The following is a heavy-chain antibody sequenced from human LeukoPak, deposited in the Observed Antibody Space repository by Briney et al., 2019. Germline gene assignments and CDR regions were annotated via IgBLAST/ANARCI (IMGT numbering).Heavy chain of an antibody. CDR2: INGSGGST. CDR1: GFTFSSYA. V-gene: IGHV3-23*01. Sequence: GGSLRLSCAASGFTFSSYAMSWVRQAPGKGLEWVSAINGSGGSTYYADSVKGRFTISRDNSKNTLYLQMNSLRAEDTAVYYCATTSYYDSSGYYYYWGQGTLVTVSS. J-gene: IGHJ4*02. CDR3: ATTSYYDSSGYYYY. D-gene: IGHD3-22*01.